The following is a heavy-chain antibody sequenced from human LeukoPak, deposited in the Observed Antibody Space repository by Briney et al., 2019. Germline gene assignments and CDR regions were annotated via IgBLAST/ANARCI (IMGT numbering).Heavy chain of an antibody. V-gene: IGHV1-46*01. CDR1: GYTFTGYY. CDR3: ARDLVVVVADYSYYMDV. Sequence: ASVKVSCKASGYTFTGYYMHWVRQAPGQGLEWLGIINPRGGSTTYAQKFQGRVTMTRDMSTSTVYMELSSLRSEDTAVYYCARDLVVVVADYSYYMDVWGKGTTVTVSS. D-gene: IGHD2-15*01. J-gene: IGHJ6*03. CDR2: INPRGGST.